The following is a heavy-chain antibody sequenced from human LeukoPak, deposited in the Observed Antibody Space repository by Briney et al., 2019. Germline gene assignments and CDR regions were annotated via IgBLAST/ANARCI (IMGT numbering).Heavy chain of an antibody. CDR3: ARAVYGSGSYYLWFDP. Sequence: EASVKVSCKASGYSFTNYAMNWVRQAPGQGLEWMGGIIPIFGTANYAQKFQGRVTITADESTSTAYMELSSLRSEDTAVYYRARAVYGSGSYYLWFDPWGQGTLVTVSS. V-gene: IGHV1-69*13. CDR1: GYSFTNYA. CDR2: IIPIFGTA. J-gene: IGHJ5*02. D-gene: IGHD3-10*01.